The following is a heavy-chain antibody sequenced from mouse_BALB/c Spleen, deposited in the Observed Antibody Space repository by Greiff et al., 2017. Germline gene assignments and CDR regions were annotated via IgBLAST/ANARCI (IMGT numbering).Heavy chain of an antibody. Sequence: EVQLQQSGPELVKPGASVKISCKASGYTFTDYNMHWVKQSHGKSLEWIGYIYPYNGGTVYNQKFKSKATLTVDNSSSTAYMELRSLTSEDSAVYYCARKDGNYPHYAMYYWGQGTSVTVSS. CDR1: GYTFTDYN. CDR3: ARKDGNYPHYAMYY. D-gene: IGHD2-1*01. V-gene: IGHV1S29*02. CDR2: IYPYNGGT. J-gene: IGHJ4*01.